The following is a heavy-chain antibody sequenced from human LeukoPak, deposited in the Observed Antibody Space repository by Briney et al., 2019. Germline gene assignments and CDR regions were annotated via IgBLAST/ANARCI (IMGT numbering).Heavy chain of an antibody. CDR1: GFTFSSYA. D-gene: IGHD2-8*01. J-gene: IGHJ4*02. CDR3: AKGGGLDIVLMVYDY. Sequence: GGSLRLSCAASGFTFSSYAMSWVRQAPGKGLEWVSGISGSGGSTYYADSVRGRFTISRDNSKNTLYLQMNSLRAEDTAVYYCAKGGGLDIVLMVYDYWGQGTLVTVSA. V-gene: IGHV3-23*01. CDR2: ISGSGGST.